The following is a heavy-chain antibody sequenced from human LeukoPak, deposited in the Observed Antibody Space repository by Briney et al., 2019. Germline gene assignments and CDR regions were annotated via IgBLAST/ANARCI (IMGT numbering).Heavy chain of an antibody. CDR3: ARGNWNDEGLVDY. V-gene: IGHV1-8*01. Sequence: GASVKVSCKASGYTFTSYEINWVRQATGQGLEWMGWMNPNSGNTGYAQKFQGRVTMTRNTSISTAYMELSSLRSEDTAVYYCARGNWNDEGLVDYWGQGTLVTVSS. J-gene: IGHJ4*02. D-gene: IGHD1-1*01. CDR1: GYTFTSYE. CDR2: MNPNSGNT.